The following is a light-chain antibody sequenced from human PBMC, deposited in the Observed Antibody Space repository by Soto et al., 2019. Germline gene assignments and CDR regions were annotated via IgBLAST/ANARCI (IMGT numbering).Light chain of an antibody. CDR2: GAS. CDR1: QSVSSN. Sequence: EIVMTQSPATLSVSPGERATLSCRASQSVSSNLAWYQQKPGQAPRLLIYGASTRATGIPARFSGSGSGTEFTLTLSSLQSEDFAVYYCQKYNNWPRTFGQGTQVEIK. CDR3: QKYNNWPRT. V-gene: IGKV3-15*01. J-gene: IGKJ1*01.